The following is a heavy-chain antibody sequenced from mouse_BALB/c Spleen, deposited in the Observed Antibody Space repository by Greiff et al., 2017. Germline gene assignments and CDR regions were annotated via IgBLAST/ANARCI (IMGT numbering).Heavy chain of an antibody. V-gene: IGHV2-9*02. J-gene: IGHJ4*01. CDR3: ARGPYGNYAMDY. Sequence: VKLMESGPGLLAPSQSLSITCTVSGLSLTSYGVHWVRQHPGKGLEWLRVIWAGGSTNYNSALMSRLSISKDNSKSKVFLKMNSLKTDDTAMYYCARGPYGNYAMDYRGQGASGTVST. CDR2: IWAGGST. D-gene: IGHD1-1*01. CDR1: GLSLTSYG.